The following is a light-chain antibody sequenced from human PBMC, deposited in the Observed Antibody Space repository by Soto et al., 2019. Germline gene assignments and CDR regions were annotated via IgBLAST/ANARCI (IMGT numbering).Light chain of an antibody. J-gene: IGKJ2*01. CDR3: QQYGSSPYT. V-gene: IGKV3-20*01. Sequence: ESVLTQSPGTLSLSPGERATLSCRASQSVSSSSLAWYHQKPGQAPRLLIYGAASRATGIPDRFSGSGSGTDFALTISRLEPEDFAVYYCQQYGSSPYTFGQGTKLEIK. CDR2: GAA. CDR1: QSVSSSS.